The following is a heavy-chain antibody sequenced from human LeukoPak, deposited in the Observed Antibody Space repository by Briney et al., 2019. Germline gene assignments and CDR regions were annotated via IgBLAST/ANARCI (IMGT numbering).Heavy chain of an antibody. J-gene: IGHJ5*02. Sequence: GGSLRLSCAASGFTFSSYSMNWVRQAPGKGLEWVSSISSSSSYIYYADSVKGRFTISRGNAKNSLYLQMNSLRAEDTAVYYCARGVVVAANGAYWFDPWGQGTLVTVSS. CDR3: ARGVVVAANGAYWFDP. CDR2: ISSSSSYI. CDR1: GFTFSSYS. V-gene: IGHV3-21*01. D-gene: IGHD2-15*01.